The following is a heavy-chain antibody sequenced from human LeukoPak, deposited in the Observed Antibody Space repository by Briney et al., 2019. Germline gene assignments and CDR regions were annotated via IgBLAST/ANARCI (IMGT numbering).Heavy chain of an antibody. V-gene: IGHV3-74*01. J-gene: IGHJ4*02. Sequence: GGSLRLSCAASGFTLSSYWMHWVRQAPGKGLVWVSRMNSDGSSTSYADSVKGRFTISRDNAKNTLYLQMNSLRAEDTAVYYCAKEYCGGGGCPSAPVYVDYWGQGTLVTVSS. D-gene: IGHD2-15*01. CDR2: MNSDGSST. CDR3: AKEYCGGGGCPSAPVYVDY. CDR1: GFTLSSYW.